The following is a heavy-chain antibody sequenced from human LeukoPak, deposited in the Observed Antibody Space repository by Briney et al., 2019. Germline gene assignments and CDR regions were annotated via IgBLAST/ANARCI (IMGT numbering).Heavy chain of an antibody. CDR2: IIPIFGTA. CDR1: GGTFSSYA. D-gene: IGHD3-22*01. V-gene: IGHV1-69*05. Sequence: ASEKVSCKASGGTFSSYAISWVRQAPGQGLEWMGGIIPIFGTANYAQKFQGRVTITTDESTSTAYMELSSLRSEDTAVYYCARTALRGNYDSSGYYYGNIDYWGQGTLVTVSS. CDR3: ARTALRGNYDSSGYYYGNIDY. J-gene: IGHJ4*02.